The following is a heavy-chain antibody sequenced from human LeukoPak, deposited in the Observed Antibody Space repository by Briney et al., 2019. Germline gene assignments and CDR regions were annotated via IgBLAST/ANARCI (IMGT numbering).Heavy chain of an antibody. J-gene: IGHJ4*02. CDR3: AADGEDSGSYSSFDY. CDR2: IVVGSGNT. Sequence: SVTVSCKASGYTFTSYYIHWVRQAPGQGLEWIGWIVVGSGNTDYAQKFQERVTITRDMSTSTAYMELSSLRSEDTAVYYCAADGEDSGSYSSFDYWGQGTLVTVSS. V-gene: IGHV1-58*02. D-gene: IGHD1-26*01. CDR1: GYTFTSYY.